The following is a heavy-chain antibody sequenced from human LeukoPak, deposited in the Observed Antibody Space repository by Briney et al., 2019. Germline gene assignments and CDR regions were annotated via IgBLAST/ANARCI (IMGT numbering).Heavy chain of an antibody. J-gene: IGHJ4*02. Sequence: PSETLSLTCTVSGGSISSSSYYWGWIRQPPGKGLEWIGEINHSGSTNYNPSLKSRVTISVDTSKNQFSLKLSSVTAADTAVYYCARGGPEEYCTNGVCYPPEWGQGTLVTVSS. CDR1: GGSISSSSYY. CDR2: INHSGST. D-gene: IGHD2-8*01. V-gene: IGHV4-39*07. CDR3: ARGGPEEYCTNGVCYPPE.